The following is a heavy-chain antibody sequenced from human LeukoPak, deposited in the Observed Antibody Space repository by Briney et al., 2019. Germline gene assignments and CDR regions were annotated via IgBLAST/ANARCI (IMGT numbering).Heavy chain of an antibody. J-gene: IGHJ4*02. CDR1: GFTVSSNY. D-gene: IGHD5-12*01. Sequence: PGGSLRLSCAASGFTVSSNYMSWVRQAPGKGLEWVSVIYSGGSTYYADSVKGRFTISRDNSKNTLYLQMNSLRADDTALYYCAKNEVWWLPDSWGQGTLVTVSS. V-gene: IGHV3-53*05. CDR2: IYSGGST. CDR3: AKNEVWWLPDS.